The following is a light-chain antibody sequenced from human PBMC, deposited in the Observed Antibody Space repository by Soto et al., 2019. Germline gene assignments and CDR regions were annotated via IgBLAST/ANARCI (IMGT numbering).Light chain of an antibody. V-gene: IGKV1-5*03. J-gene: IGKJ1*01. Sequence: DIQMTQSPSTLSASVGDRVTISCRASQSVGTWVAWFQQKPVKAPNVVIYKASNLQSGVPSRFSGSGSGTDFSLTISSLQLEDFANYYCQHYNRYWTFGRGTKVEIK. CDR3: QHYNRYWT. CDR2: KAS. CDR1: QSVGTW.